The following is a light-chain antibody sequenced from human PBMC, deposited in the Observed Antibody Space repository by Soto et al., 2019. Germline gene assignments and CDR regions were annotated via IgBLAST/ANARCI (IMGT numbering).Light chain of an antibody. J-gene: IGLJ1*01. CDR1: SSNIGNNF. Sequence: QSALTQPRSVSGSPGQSVTISCTGSSSNIGNNFVSWYQQLPGTAPKLLIYDNYKRPLGIPDRFSGSKSGTSGTLDITDLQTGDEADYYCGAWDSSLSAGVFGTGTKLTVL. CDR3: GAWDSSLSAGV. V-gene: IGLV1-51*01. CDR2: DNY.